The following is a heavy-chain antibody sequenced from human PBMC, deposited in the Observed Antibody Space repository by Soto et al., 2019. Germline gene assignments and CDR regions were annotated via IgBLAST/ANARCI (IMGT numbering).Heavy chain of an antibody. CDR2: ISGSGGST. V-gene: IGHV3-23*01. CDR3: AKVPTFSIAVAGTGAFDI. CDR1: GFTFSGYA. D-gene: IGHD6-19*01. J-gene: IGHJ3*02. Sequence: GGSLRLSCAASGFTFSGYAMSWVRQAPGKGLEWVSAISGSGGSTYYADSVKGRFTSSRDNSKNTLYLQMNSLRVEDTAVYYCAKVPTFSIAVAGTGAFDIWGQGTMVTVSS.